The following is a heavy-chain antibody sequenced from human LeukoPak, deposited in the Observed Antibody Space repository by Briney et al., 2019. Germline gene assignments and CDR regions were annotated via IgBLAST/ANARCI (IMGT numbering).Heavy chain of an antibody. CDR1: GFTFSSYA. D-gene: IGHD1-26*01. CDR3: AKDFLRGSYYGAFDI. Sequence: GGSLRLSCAASGFTFSSYAMSWVRQAPGKGLDWVSAISGSGGSTYYADSVKGRFTISRDNSKNTLYLQMNSLRAEDTAVYYCAKDFLRGSYYGAFDIWGQGTMVTVSS. V-gene: IGHV3-23*01. J-gene: IGHJ3*02. CDR2: ISGSGGST.